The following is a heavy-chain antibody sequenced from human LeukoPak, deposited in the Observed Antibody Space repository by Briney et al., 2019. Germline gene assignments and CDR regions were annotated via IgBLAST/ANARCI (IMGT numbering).Heavy chain of an antibody. J-gene: IGHJ4*02. CDR3: ARLTGYTIEDYFDY. V-gene: IGHV3-53*01. CDR1: GLTVSKNY. Sequence: GGSLRLSCAASGLTVSKNYMSWVRQAPGKGLESVSVIYSGGSTYYADSVRGRFTISRDNSKNTLYLQMNSLRVEDTAVYYCARLTGYTIEDYFDYWGQGTLVTVSS. CDR2: IYSGGST. D-gene: IGHD3-9*01.